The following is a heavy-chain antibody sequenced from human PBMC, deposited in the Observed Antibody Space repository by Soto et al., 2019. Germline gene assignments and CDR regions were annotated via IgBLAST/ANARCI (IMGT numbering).Heavy chain of an antibody. V-gene: IGHV4-30-4*01. Sequence: LSLTFTVSGXSISSGDYYWSWIRQPPGKGLEWIGYIYYSGSTYYNPSLKSRVTISVDTSKNQFSLKLSSVTAADTAVYYCARAPSSGSYYSTPHDAFDIWGQGTMVTVSS. D-gene: IGHD1-26*01. CDR1: GXSISSGDYY. J-gene: IGHJ3*02. CDR2: IYYSGST. CDR3: ARAPSSGSYYSTPHDAFDI.